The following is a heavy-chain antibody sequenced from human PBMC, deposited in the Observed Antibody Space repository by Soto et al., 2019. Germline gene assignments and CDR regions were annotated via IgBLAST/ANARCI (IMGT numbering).Heavy chain of an antibody. CDR2: VYYGGIT. CDR3: ARQLCSGGSCYSP. J-gene: IGHJ5*02. Sequence: PSETLSLTCNVSGGSISSYYWGWIRQPPGKGLEWIGYVYYGGITNYKPALKSRVTMSGYTSKSQFSLKLSSVNAADTSVCYCARQLCSGGSCYSPWGQGTLVTVSS. V-gene: IGHV4-59*01. D-gene: IGHD2-15*01. CDR1: GGSISSYY.